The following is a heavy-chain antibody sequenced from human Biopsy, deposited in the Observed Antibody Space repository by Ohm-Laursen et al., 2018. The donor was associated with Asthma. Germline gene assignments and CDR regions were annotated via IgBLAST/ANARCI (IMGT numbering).Heavy chain of an antibody. Sequence: AASVKVSCKASGYTVTRYAINWVRQAPGQGLEWMGWINTNTGNPTYAQGFTGRFVFSLDTSVNTAHLQISGLKAEDTAVYYCARMISYYHEMRAPFFDYWGQGTLVTVSS. CDR1: GYTVTRYA. V-gene: IGHV7-4-1*02. J-gene: IGHJ4*02. CDR3: ARMISYYHEMRAPFFDY. CDR2: INTNTGNP. D-gene: IGHD3-22*01.